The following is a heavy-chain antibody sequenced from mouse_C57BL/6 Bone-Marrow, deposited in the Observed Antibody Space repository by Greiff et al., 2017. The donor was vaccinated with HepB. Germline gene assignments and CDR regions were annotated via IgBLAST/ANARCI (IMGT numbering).Heavy chain of an antibody. Sequence: VQLVESGPGLVKPSQSLSLTCSVTGYSITSGYYWNWIRQFPGNKLEWMGYISYDGSNNYNPSLKNRISITRDTSKNQFFLKLNSVTTEDTATYYCARVRSHYFDYWGQGTTLTVSS. J-gene: IGHJ2*01. V-gene: IGHV3-6*01. CDR2: ISYDGSN. CDR3: ARVRSHYFDY. CDR1: GYSITSGYY.